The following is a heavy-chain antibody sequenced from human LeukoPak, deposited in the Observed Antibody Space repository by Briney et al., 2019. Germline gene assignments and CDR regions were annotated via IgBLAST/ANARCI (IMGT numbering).Heavy chain of an antibody. CDR2: FYYTGST. V-gene: IGHV4-59*01. CDR1: CVSISSYY. CDR3: ARDYSTSLFDM. J-gene: IGHJ3*02. Sequence: SETLSLTCTVSCVSISSYYWSWIRQPPGKGLEWIGYFYYTGSTNYNPSLKSRVTISVDTSKNQFSLKMRSVTAADTAVYYCARDYSTSLFDMWGQGTMVTVSS. D-gene: IGHD6-13*01.